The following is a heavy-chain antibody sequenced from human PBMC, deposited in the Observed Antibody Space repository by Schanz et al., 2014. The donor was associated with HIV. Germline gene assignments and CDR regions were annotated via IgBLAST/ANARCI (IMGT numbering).Heavy chain of an antibody. D-gene: IGHD1-26*01. Sequence: EVQLVESGGGLVQPGGALRLSCTGSGFNFDDYVMYWVRQAPGKGLEWVSGISWNSGSIGYADSVKGRFTISRDNAKNSLYLQMNSLRAEDTALYYCAKDMGSGSYETFDIWGQGTMVTVSS. V-gene: IGHV3-9*01. CDR2: ISWNSGSI. J-gene: IGHJ3*02. CDR1: GFNFDDYV. CDR3: AKDMGSGSYETFDI.